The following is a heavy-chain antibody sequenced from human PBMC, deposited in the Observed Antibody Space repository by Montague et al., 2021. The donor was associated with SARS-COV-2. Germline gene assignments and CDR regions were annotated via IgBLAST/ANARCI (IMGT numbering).Heavy chain of an antibody. V-gene: IGHV4-39*02. CDR3: VRGAEEAHFAMDV. CDR2: LYRSGSV. J-gene: IGHJ6*02. D-gene: IGHD3-10*01. Sequence: SETLSLTCIVSGGFISDSYYWAWIRHGPGKGLEWLGSLYRSGSVXSNPCRESRVSISVDKSKNHFSLRLTSATAAETAVYYCVRGAEEAHFAMDVWGQGTTVTVSS. CDR1: GGFISDSYY.